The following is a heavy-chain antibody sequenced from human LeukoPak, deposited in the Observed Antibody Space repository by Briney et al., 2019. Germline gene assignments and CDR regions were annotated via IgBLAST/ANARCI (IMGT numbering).Heavy chain of an antibody. CDR2: IYYSGST. CDR3: AREGYGYVSY. D-gene: IGHD5-18*01. CDR1: GGSVSSGTYY. V-gene: IGHV4-31*03. Sequence: SETLSLTCTVSGGSVSSGTYYWSWIRQHPGKGLEWIGYIYYSGSTYYNPSLKSRVTISVDTSKNQFSLKLSSVTAADTAVYYCAREGYGYVSYWGQGTLVTVSS. J-gene: IGHJ4*02.